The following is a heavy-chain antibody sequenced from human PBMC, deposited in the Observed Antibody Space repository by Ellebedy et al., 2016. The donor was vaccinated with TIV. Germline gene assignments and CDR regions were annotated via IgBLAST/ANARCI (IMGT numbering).Heavy chain of an antibody. J-gene: IGHJ4*02. CDR3: AKSSGGYTFETSFDY. CDR2: ISGSGGST. D-gene: IGHD1-26*01. CDR1: GFTFSSYA. Sequence: GESLKISCAASGFTFSSYAMSWVRQAPGKGLEWVSAISGSGGSTYYADSVKGRFTISRDNSKNTLYLQMNSLRSEDTAVYYCAKSSGGYTFETSFDYWGQGTLVTVSS. V-gene: IGHV3-23*01.